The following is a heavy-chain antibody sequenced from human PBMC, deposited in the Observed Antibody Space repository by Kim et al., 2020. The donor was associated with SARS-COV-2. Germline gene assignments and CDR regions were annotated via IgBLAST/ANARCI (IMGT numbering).Heavy chain of an antibody. J-gene: IGHJ6*02. Sequence: ASVKVSCKVSGYTLTELSMHWVRQAPGKGLEWMGGFDPEDGETIYAQKFQGRVTMTEDTSTDTAYMELSSLRSEDTAVYYCATDTTLVVPAAIHYGMDVWGQGTTVTVSS. CDR2: FDPEDGET. CDR3: ATDTTLVVPAAIHYGMDV. D-gene: IGHD2-2*01. CDR1: GYTLTELS. V-gene: IGHV1-24*01.